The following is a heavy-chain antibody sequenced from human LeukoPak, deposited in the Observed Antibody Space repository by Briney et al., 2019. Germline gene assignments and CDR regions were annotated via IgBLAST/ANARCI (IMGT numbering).Heavy chain of an antibody. J-gene: IGHJ4*02. CDR3: ATSSSRILDY. CDR2: IYRDGST. Sequence: GGSLRLSCAASGFTVSSNYMYWVRQAPGKGLEWVSVIYRDGSTYYADSVKGRFTISRDNSKNTQYLQMNSLRAEDTAVYYCATSSSRILDYWGRGTLVTVSS. CDR1: GFTVSSNY. V-gene: IGHV3-66*01. D-gene: IGHD6-6*01.